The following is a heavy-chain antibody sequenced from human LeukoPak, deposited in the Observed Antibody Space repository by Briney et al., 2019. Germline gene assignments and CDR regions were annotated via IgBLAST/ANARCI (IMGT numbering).Heavy chain of an antibody. Sequence: GGSLRLSCAASGFTFSSYSMNWARQAPGKGLEWVSSISSSNNYIYYADSVKGRFTISRDNAQNSLYLQMDSLRAEDTAVYYCARDFLVVNAFDIWGQGTMVTVSS. CDR1: GFTFSSYS. CDR2: ISSSNNYI. V-gene: IGHV3-21*01. J-gene: IGHJ3*02. D-gene: IGHD2-15*01. CDR3: ARDFLVVNAFDI.